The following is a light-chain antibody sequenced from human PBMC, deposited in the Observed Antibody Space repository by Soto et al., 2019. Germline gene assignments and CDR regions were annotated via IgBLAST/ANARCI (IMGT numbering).Light chain of an antibody. CDR2: GAS. V-gene: IGKV3-15*01. J-gene: IGKJ1*01. CDR1: QSIGTY. CDR3: QQYDNLPPWT. Sequence: EIVMTQSPATLSVSPGERATLSCRASQSIGTYLAWYQQNPGPSPRLLIYGASTRATGVPARFSGSGSGTDFTLTISSLQSEDFAVYYCQQYDNLPPWTFGQGTRVEIK.